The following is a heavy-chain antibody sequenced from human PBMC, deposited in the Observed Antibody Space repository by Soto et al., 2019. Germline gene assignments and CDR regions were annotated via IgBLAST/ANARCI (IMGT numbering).Heavy chain of an antibody. J-gene: IGHJ4*02. CDR2: INHSGST. V-gene: IGHV4-34*01. Sequence: PSETLSLTCAVYGGSFSGYYWTRIRQPPGTGLEWIGEINHSGSTNYNPSLKSRVTISVDTSKSQFSLKLTSVTAADTAVYYCARDKITGLFDYWGQGTLVTVSS. D-gene: IGHD2-8*02. CDR3: ARDKITGLFDY. CDR1: GGSFSGYY.